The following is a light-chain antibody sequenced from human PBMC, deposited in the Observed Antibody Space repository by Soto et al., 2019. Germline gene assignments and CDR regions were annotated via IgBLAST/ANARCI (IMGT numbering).Light chain of an antibody. Sequence: EIVMTQSPATLSVSPGERATLSCRASQSVSSNLAWYQQKPGQAPRLLIYRVSTRATGIPARFSGSGSGTEFTLTISSLQSEDFAIYYCQQYNSWPPYTFGQGTKLEIK. CDR2: RVS. J-gene: IGKJ2*01. V-gene: IGKV3-15*01. CDR3: QQYNSWPPYT. CDR1: QSVSSN.